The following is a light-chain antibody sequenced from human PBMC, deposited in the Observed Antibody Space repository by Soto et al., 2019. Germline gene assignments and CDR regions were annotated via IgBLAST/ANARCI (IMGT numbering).Light chain of an antibody. CDR1: QSVSSSY. V-gene: IGKV3-20*01. Sequence: DIVLKQSPGTLSLTQGERATLACRASQSVSSSYLAWYQQKPGQAPRLLISGASSRATGIPDRFSGSVSGTDLPLTFSGLETEHFPSYYCQQYYSYPRTLGRGTKVDIK. CDR3: QQYYSYPRT. J-gene: IGKJ1*01. CDR2: GAS.